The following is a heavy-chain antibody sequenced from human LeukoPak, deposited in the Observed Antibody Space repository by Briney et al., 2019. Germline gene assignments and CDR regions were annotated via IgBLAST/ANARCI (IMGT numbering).Heavy chain of an antibody. D-gene: IGHD3-3*01. CDR2: ISGSGGST. Sequence: GGSLRLSCAASGFTFSSYAMSWVRQAPGKGLEWVSAISGSGGSTYYADSVKGRFTISRDNSKNTLYLQMNSLRAEDTAVYYCARAASYDFWSGYDAFDIWGQGTMVTVSS. J-gene: IGHJ3*02. CDR3: ARAASYDFWSGYDAFDI. V-gene: IGHV3-23*01. CDR1: GFTFSSYA.